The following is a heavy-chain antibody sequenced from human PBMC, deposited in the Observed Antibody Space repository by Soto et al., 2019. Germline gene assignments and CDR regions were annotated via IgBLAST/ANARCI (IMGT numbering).Heavy chain of an antibody. Sequence: QVQLQQWGAGLLKPSETLSLTCAVYGGSFSGYYWSWIRQPPGKGLEWIGEINHSGSTNYNPSLKSRVTISVDTSKTQFSMKLSSVTAADTAVYYCARERGVDYWGQGTLVTVSS. CDR2: INHSGST. D-gene: IGHD3-10*01. CDR1: GGSFSGYY. J-gene: IGHJ4*02. V-gene: IGHV4-34*01. CDR3: ARERGVDY.